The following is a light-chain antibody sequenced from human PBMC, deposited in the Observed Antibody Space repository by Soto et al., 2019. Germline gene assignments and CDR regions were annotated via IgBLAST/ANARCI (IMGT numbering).Light chain of an antibody. CDR3: SSYTGSSPSYV. CDR1: SSDVGGYNY. CDR2: DVT. V-gene: IGLV2-14*03. J-gene: IGLJ1*01. Sequence: QSVLTQPASVSGSPGQSITISCTGTSSDVGGYNYVSWYQHHPGKAPELMIYDVTNRPSGVSHRFSGSKSGNSASLTISGLQADDEADYYCSSYTGSSPSYVFGAGNKLTVL.